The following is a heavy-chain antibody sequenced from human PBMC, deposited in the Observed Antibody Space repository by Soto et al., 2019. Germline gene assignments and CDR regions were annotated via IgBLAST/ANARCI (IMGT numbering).Heavy chain of an antibody. CDR3: ARTGGGMAARPLEY. V-gene: IGHV1-18*04. D-gene: IGHD6-6*01. J-gene: IGHJ4*02. CDR2: ISAYNGNK. CDR1: GYMFTTYG. Sequence: QVQLVQSGGEVKKPGASVEVSCRTSGYMFTTYGMSWVRQAPGQGLEWMAWISAYNGNKKYAQRFPCRVNMTPETSTSTVAMDLRNLTSGDTGTDFCARTGGGMAARPLEYWGQGTLVTVSS.